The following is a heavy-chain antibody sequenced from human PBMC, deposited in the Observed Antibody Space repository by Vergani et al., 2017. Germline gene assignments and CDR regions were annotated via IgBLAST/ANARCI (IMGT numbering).Heavy chain of an antibody. CDR2: IYPADSDT. Sequence: EVELVQSGPEMRKPGESLKISCKGSEYSFGNYWIGWCRQMPGKGLEWMGIIYPADSDTRYSPSFQGQVTISADKSISTAFLQWDSLKASDTALYYCARHTTYTDSWGQGTLVTVSS. CDR3: ARHTTYTDS. J-gene: IGHJ4*02. CDR1: EYSFGNYW. V-gene: IGHV5-51*01. D-gene: IGHD1-1*01.